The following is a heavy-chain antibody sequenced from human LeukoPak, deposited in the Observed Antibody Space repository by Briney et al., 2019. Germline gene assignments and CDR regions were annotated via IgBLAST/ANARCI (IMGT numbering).Heavy chain of an antibody. CDR2: IYYSGST. CDR1: GGSISSNSYY. Sequence: SETLSLTCTVPGGSISSNSYYWGWIRQPPGKGLEWIGSIYYSGSTYYNPSLKSRVTISVDTSKNQFSLKLSSVTAADTAVYYCARDQEWLVPYAFDIWGQGTMVTVSS. D-gene: IGHD6-19*01. CDR3: ARDQEWLVPYAFDI. V-gene: IGHV4-39*07. J-gene: IGHJ3*02.